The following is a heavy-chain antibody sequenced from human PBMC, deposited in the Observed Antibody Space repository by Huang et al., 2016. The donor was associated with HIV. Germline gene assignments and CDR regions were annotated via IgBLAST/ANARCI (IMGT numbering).Heavy chain of an antibody. V-gene: IGHV1-69*01. J-gene: IGHJ4*02. CDR2: IIPILGTA. CDR1: GGTFSSYA. D-gene: IGHD3-22*01. Sequence: QVQLVQSGAEVKKPGSSVKVSCKASGGTFSSYAISWVRQAPGQGLEWMGGIIPILGTANDAQKFQGRVTIAADESTSTAYMELGSLRAEDTAVYYCARVESRRYYDSSGYYYWGQGTLVTVSS. CDR3: ARVESRRYYDSSGYYY.